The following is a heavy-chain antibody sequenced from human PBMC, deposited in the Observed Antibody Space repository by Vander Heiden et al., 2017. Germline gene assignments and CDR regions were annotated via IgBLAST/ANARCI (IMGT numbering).Heavy chain of an antibody. Sequence: EVQLVESGGGLVQPGGSLSLSCAASGFTFSSYDMHWVRQATGKGLEWVSAMGTAGDTYYPGSVKGRFTISRENAKNSLYLQMNSLRAGDTAVYYCARGCSSTSPWGPCTDVWGQGTTVTVSS. CDR2: MGTAGDT. D-gene: IGHD2-2*01. CDR1: GFTFSSYD. J-gene: IGHJ6*02. V-gene: IGHV3-13*01. CDR3: ARGCSSTSPWGPCTDV.